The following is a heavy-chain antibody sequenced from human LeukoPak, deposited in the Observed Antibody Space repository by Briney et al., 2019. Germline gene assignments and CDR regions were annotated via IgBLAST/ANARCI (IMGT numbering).Heavy chain of an antibody. CDR1: GYTFTGYY. J-gene: IGHJ6*03. D-gene: IGHD6-19*01. V-gene: IGHV1-2*02. Sequence: GASVKVSCKASGYTFTGYYMHWVRQAPGQGLGWMGLINPNSGGTNYAQKFQGRVTMTRDTSISTAYMELSRLRSDDTAVYYCARVGQWLYYCYYYMDVWGKGTTVTVSS. CDR3: ARVGQWLYYCYYYMDV. CDR2: INPNSGGT.